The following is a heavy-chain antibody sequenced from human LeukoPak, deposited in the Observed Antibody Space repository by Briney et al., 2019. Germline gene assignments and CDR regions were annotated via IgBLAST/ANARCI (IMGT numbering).Heavy chain of an antibody. Sequence: GGSLRLSCAASGFTFSSYAMSWVRQAPGKGLEWVSAISGSGGSTYYADSVKGRFTTSRDNSKNTLYLQMNSLRAEDTAVYYCAKVISGGYSGYDLYYFDYWGQGTLVTVSS. D-gene: IGHD5-12*01. CDR2: ISGSGGST. CDR1: GFTFSSYA. V-gene: IGHV3-23*01. J-gene: IGHJ4*02. CDR3: AKVISGGYSGYDLYYFDY.